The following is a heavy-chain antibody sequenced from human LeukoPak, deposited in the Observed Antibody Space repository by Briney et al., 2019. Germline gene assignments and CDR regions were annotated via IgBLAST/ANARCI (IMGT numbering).Heavy chain of an antibody. D-gene: IGHD3-10*01. Sequence: SETLSLTCTVSGGSISSYYWSWIRQPPGKGLEWIGYIYYSGSTNYNPSLKSRVTISVDTSKNQFSLKLSPVTAADTAVYYCARVMVRGVTQGFDPWGQGTLVTVSS. CDR1: GGSISSYY. V-gene: IGHV4-59*01. CDR3: ARVMVRGVTQGFDP. CDR2: IYYSGST. J-gene: IGHJ5*02.